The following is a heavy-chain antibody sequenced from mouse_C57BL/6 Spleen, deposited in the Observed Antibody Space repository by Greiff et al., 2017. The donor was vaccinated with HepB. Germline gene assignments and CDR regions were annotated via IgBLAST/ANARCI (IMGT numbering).Heavy chain of an antibody. CDR3: AGGDYYGSSYVQAMDY. V-gene: IGHV1-82*01. CDR2: IYPGDGDT. CDR1: GYAFSSSW. J-gene: IGHJ4*01. Sequence: VQLQQSGPELVKPGASVKISCKASGYAFSSSWMNWVKQRPGKGLEWIGRIYPGDGDTNYNGKFKGKATLTADKSSSTAYMQLSSRTSEDSAVYVCAGGDYYGSSYVQAMDYWGQRTSVTVSS. D-gene: IGHD1-1*01.